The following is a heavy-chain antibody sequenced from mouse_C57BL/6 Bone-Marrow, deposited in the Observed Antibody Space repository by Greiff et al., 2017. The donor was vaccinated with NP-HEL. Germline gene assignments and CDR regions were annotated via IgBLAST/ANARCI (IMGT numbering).Heavy chain of an antibody. CDR3: ARQWSYWYFDV. D-gene: IGHD1-1*02. V-gene: IGHV5-6*01. Sequence: EVQRVESGGDLVKPGGSLKLSCAASGFTFSSYGMSWVRQTPDKRLEWVATISSGGSYTYYPDSVKGRFTISRDNAKNTLYLQMSSLKSEDTAMYYCARQWSYWYFDVWGTGTTVTVSS. J-gene: IGHJ1*03. CDR1: GFTFSSYG. CDR2: ISSGGSYT.